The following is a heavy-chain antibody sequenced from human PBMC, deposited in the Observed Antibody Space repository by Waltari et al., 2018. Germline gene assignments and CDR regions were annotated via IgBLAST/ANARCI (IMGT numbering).Heavy chain of an antibody. CDR1: GLTFSTYN. D-gene: IGHD7-27*01. J-gene: IGHJ4*02. V-gene: IGHV3-21*02. CDR2: ISSDSNYM. Sequence: EVQLLESGGGLVRPGGSLSLSCAASGLTFSTYNLNWVRQPPGKGLGWVSSISSDSNYMHYADSVKGRFTISRDNAKNSLYLQLNSLRAEDTAVYYCATGGWGFYLGYWGQGTLVTVSS. CDR3: ATGGWGFYLGY.